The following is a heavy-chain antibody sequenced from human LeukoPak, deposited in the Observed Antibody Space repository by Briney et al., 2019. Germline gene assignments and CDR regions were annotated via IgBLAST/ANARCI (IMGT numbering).Heavy chain of an antibody. CDR3: ARRGYSSSHFDY. CDR1: GGSISNYY. V-gene: IGHV4-59*08. D-gene: IGHD6-19*01. J-gene: IGHJ4*02. Sequence: SETLSLTCTVSGGSISNYYWNWIRQPPGKGLEWIGYTYYSGSTNYNPSLKSRVIISVDTSKNQLSLKLSSVTAAGTAAYYCARRGYSSSHFDYWGQGTLVTVSS. CDR2: TYYSGST.